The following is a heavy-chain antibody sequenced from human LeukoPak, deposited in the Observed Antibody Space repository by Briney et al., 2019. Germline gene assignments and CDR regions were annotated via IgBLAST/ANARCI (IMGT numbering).Heavy chain of an antibody. V-gene: IGHV4-59*01. CDR1: GGSFSGYY. Sequence: PSETLSLTCAVYGGSFSGYYWSWIRQPPGKGLEWIGYIYYSGSTNYNPSLKSRVTISVDTSKNQFSLKLSSVTAADTAVYYCARVDSGSYFGEGQPYYFDYWGQGTLVTVSS. D-gene: IGHD1-26*01. CDR2: IYYSGST. CDR3: ARVDSGSYFGEGQPYYFDY. J-gene: IGHJ4*02.